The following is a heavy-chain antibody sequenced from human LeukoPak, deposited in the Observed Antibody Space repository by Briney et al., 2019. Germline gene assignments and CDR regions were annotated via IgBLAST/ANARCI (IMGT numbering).Heavy chain of an antibody. V-gene: IGHV1-18*01. J-gene: IGHJ4*02. Sequence: ASVKVSCKASGYTFTSYGINWVRQAAGQGLEWMGWISAYNGNTNYAQKLQGRVTMTTDTSTSTAYMELRSLRSDDTAVYYCARDDALVATGSFDYWGQGTLVTLSS. CDR2: ISAYNGNT. CDR1: GYTFTSYG. D-gene: IGHD5-12*01. CDR3: ARDDALVATGSFDY.